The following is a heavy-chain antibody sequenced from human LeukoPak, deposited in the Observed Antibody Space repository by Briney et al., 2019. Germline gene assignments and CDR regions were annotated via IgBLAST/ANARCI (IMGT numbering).Heavy chain of an antibody. CDR1: VYTFTGYY. CDR2: INPNSGDT. D-gene: IGHD6-13*01. CDR3: ARDAAAAGRDY. J-gene: IGHJ4*02. Sequence: ASVKVSCKASVYTFTGYYMHWVRQAPGQGLEWMGWINPNSGDTNYAQKFQGRVTMTRDTSISTAYMELSRLRSDDTAVYYCARDAAAAGRDYWGQGTLVTVSS. V-gene: IGHV1-2*02.